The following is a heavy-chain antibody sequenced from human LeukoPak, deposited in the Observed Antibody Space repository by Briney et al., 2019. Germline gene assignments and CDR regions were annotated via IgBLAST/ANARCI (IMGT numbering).Heavy chain of an antibody. CDR2: ISSSSSYI. Sequence: GGSLRLSCAASGFSFSSYSMNCVRHAPGEGLEWVSSISSSSSYIYYADSRKGLFTISRDNAKNSLYMQMNSLGAEDTAVSYCARLYGDYHFDYWGQGTLVTVSS. J-gene: IGHJ4*02. CDR3: ARLYGDYHFDY. CDR1: GFSFSSYS. V-gene: IGHV3-21*01. D-gene: IGHD4-17*01.